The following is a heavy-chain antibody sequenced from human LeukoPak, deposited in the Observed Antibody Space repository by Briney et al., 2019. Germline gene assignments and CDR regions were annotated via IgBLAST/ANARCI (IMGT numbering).Heavy chain of an antibody. CDR3: AKDGGNYYQRFFDY. CDR2: IRGNGET. CDR1: GLSFSTFA. Sequence: GGSLRLSCAASGLSFSTFAMSWVRQGPARGLEWVSSIRGNGETFYADSVKGRFTISRDNSRSTLYLQMNSLRAEDTAVYYCAKDGGNYYQRFFDYWGQGTLVTVSS. D-gene: IGHD1-26*01. V-gene: IGHV3-23*01. J-gene: IGHJ4*02.